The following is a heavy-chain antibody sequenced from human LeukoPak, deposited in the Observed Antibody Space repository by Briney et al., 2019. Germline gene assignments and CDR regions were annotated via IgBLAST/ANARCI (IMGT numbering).Heavy chain of an antibody. Sequence: PGGSLRLSCVASGFTFSSSWMSWVRQAPGKELEWVANIKQDGSEKSYVESVRGRFTISRDNAKNSLYLQLNSLRAEDTALYYCARDNPPDYWGQGTLVTVSS. CDR1: GFTFSSSW. CDR3: ARDNPPDY. V-gene: IGHV3-7*03. J-gene: IGHJ4*02. CDR2: IKQDGSEK.